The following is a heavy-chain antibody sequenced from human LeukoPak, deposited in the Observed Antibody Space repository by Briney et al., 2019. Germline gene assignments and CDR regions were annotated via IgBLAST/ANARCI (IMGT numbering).Heavy chain of an antibody. CDR2: IRSKPNSYAT. V-gene: IGHV3-73*01. CDR3: TRRESQGSSTNWYFDL. Sequence: GGSLKLSCAASGFTFSGSAIHWVRQASGKGLEWVGRIRSKPNSYATAYAASVKGRFTISRDDSNNTAYLQMNSLKTEDTAVYYCTRRESQGSSTNWYFDLWGRGTLVTVSS. CDR1: GFTFSGSA. D-gene: IGHD6-6*01. J-gene: IGHJ2*01.